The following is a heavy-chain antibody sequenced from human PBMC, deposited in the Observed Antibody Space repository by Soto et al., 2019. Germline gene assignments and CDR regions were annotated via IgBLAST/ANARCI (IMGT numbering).Heavy chain of an antibody. Sequence: QVQLQESGPGLVKPSGTLSLTCAVSGGSISSSNWWSWVRQPPGKGLEWIGEIYHSGSTNYNPSLTSRVTTSADKSTHPFSLKLSSVTAADTAVYYCATRRGYSSMDYWGQGTLVTVSS. D-gene: IGHD6-19*01. CDR2: IYHSGST. CDR1: GGSISSSNW. J-gene: IGHJ4*02. CDR3: ATRRGYSSMDY. V-gene: IGHV4-4*02.